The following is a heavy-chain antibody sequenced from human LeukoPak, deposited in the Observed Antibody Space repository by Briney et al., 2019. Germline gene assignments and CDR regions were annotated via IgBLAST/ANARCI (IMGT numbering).Heavy chain of an antibody. CDR3: ASRFGEYYYYYGMDV. CDR1: GGTFISYA. J-gene: IGHJ6*02. V-gene: IGHV1-69*13. CDR2: IIPIFGTA. Sequence: SVKVSCKASGGTFISYAISWVRQAPGQGLEWMGGIIPIFGTANYAQKFQGRVTITADESTSTAYMELSSLRSEDTAVYYCASRFGEYYYYYGMDVWGQGTTVTVSS. D-gene: IGHD3-10*01.